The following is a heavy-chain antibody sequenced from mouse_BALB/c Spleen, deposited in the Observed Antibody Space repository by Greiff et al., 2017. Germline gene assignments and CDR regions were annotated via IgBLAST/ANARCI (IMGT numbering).Heavy chain of an antibody. D-gene: IGHD1-1*01. CDR3: ARDLALSGSSYDWYFDV. Sequence: EVKLVESGGGLVQPGGSLKLSCAASGFTFSDYGMAWVRQAPGKGPEWVAFISNLACSIYYADTVTGRFTISRENAKNTLYLEMSSMRSEDTAMYYCARDLALSGSSYDWYFDVWGAGTTVTVSS. V-gene: IGHV5-15*02. J-gene: IGHJ1*01. CDR1: GFTFSDYG. CDR2: ISNLACSI.